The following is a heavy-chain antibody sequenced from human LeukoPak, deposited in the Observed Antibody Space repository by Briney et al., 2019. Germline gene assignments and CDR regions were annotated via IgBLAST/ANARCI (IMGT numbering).Heavy chain of an antibody. D-gene: IGHD5-18*01. CDR3: ARGSYGLSLNY. Sequence: ASVKVSCKASGYTFTGYYMHWVRQAPGQGLEWMGRIHPNSCCTHYAQKFQRKVTMTSDKPISTAYMELSRLRFDGTAVYYCARGSYGLSLNYWGQGTLVTVSS. V-gene: IGHV1-2*06. CDR1: GYTFTGYY. J-gene: IGHJ4*02. CDR2: IHPNSCCT.